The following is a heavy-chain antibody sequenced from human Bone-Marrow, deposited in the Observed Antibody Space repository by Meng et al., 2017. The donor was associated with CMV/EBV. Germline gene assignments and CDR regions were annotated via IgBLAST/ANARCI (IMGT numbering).Heavy chain of an antibody. D-gene: IGHD2-2*02. CDR1: GFTFSSYA. CDR3: ASTADGGVVVPAAIPWDFYYYYYYGMDV. CDR2: ISGSGGST. V-gene: IGHV3-23*01. J-gene: IGHJ6*01. Sequence: GGSLRLPCAASGFTFSSYAMSWVRQAPGKGLEWVSAISGSGGSTYYADSVKGRFTISRDNSKNTLYLQMNSLRSEDTAVYYCASTADGGVVVPAAIPWDFYYYYYYGMDVWGQGTTVTVAS.